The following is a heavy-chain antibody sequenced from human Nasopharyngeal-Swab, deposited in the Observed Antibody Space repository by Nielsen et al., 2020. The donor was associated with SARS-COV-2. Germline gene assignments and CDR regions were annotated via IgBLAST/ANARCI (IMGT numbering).Heavy chain of an antibody. D-gene: IGHD3-22*01. CDR3: TSNYYDSSGYYFWFDP. V-gene: IGHV4-39*01. Sequence: SETLSLTCTVSGGSISSSSYYWGWIRQPPGKGLEWIGIIDYSGSTYYSSSLKSRVTISVDTSKNKFSLKLSSVTAADTAVYYCTSNYYDSSGYYFWFDPWGQGTLVTFSS. J-gene: IGHJ5*02. CDR2: IDYSGST. CDR1: GGSISSSSYY.